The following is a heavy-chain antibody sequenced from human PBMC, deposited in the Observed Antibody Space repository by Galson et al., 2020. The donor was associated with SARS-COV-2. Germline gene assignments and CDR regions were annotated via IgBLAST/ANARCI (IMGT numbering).Heavy chain of an antibody. J-gene: IGHJ4*02. Sequence: SGPTLVKPTQTLTLTCTFSGFSLSTSEMGVGWIRQPPRKAPEWLALIYWNDDKRYNPSLMSRLTITKDTSRNQVVLTMANMDPVDTATYYCVYSPPSAAAPYWGQGSLVTVSS. CDR2: IYWNDDK. CDR1: GFSLSTSEMG. CDR3: VYSPPSAAAPY. D-gene: IGHD6-13*01. V-gene: IGHV2-5*01.